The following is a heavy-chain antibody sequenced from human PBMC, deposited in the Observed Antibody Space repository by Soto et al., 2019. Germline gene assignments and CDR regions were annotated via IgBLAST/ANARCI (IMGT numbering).Heavy chain of an antibody. Sequence: QITLKESGPALVKPTQTLTLTCTFSGFSLSSIGVAVGWIRQPPGKALEWLALLYWNDDRRYSPSLKNRLTITKDTSKNQVVLTMTNMDPADTATYYCAHRASVPCCYYFDSWGQGTLVTVSS. D-gene: IGHD1-26*01. CDR3: AHRASVPCCYYFDS. V-gene: IGHV2-5*01. J-gene: IGHJ4*02. CDR2: LYWNDDR. CDR1: GFSLSSIGVA.